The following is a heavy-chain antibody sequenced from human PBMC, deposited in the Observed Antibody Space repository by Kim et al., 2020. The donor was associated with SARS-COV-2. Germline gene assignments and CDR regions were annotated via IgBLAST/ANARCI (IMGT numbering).Heavy chain of an antibody. J-gene: IGHJ6*03. Sequence: RSRVTISVDTSKNQFALKLSSVTAADTAVYYCARHGIEVGFRSYYYYMDVWGKGTTVTVSS. CDR3: ARHGIEVGFRSYYYYMDV. V-gene: IGHV4-39*01. D-gene: IGHD1-26*01.